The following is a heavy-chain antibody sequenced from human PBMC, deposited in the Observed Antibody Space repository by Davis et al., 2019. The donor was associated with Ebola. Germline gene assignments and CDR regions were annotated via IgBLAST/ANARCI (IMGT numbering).Heavy chain of an antibody. Sequence: GESLKISCAASGFTFSTNWMSWVRQAPGKGLEWVASIHHDGGEKYYLESVKGRFTISRDNTKNSLYLQMNSLRAEDTAVYYCARGSRNMDVWGQGTTVTVSS. CDR3: ARGSRNMDV. J-gene: IGHJ6*02. V-gene: IGHV3-7*01. CDR2: IHHDGGEK. CDR1: GFTFSTNW.